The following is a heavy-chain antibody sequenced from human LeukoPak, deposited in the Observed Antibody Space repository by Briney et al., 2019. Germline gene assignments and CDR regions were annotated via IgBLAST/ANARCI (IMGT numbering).Heavy chain of an antibody. V-gene: IGHV3-9*01. D-gene: IGHD3-3*01. CDR2: ISWNSGSI. Sequence: GGSLRLSCAASGFTFDDYAMHWVRQAPGKGLEWVSGISWNSGSIGYADSVKGRFTISRDNAKSSLYLQMNSLRAEDTALYYCAKGLRFLEWLTDFDYWGQGTLVTVSS. J-gene: IGHJ4*02. CDR1: GFTFDDYA. CDR3: AKGLRFLEWLTDFDY.